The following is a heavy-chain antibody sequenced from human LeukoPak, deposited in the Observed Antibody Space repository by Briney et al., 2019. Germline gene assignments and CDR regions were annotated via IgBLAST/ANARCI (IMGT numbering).Heavy chain of an antibody. CDR2: IIPIFGTA. V-gene: IGHV1-69*05. D-gene: IGHD3-9*01. J-gene: IGHJ6*03. CDR1: GGTFSSYA. Sequence: SVKVSCKASGGTFSSYAISWVRQAPGQGLEWMGRIIPIFGTANYAQKFQGRVTITTDESTSTAYMELSSLRSEDTAVYYCARELRYFDWPGYYMDVWGTGTTVTVSS. CDR3: ARELRYFDWPGYYMDV.